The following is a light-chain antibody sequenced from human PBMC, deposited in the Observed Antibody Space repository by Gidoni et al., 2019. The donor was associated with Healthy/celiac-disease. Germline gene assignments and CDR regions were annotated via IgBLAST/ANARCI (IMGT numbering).Light chain of an antibody. V-gene: IGKV3-20*01. Sequence: EIVLTQSPGTLSLSPGERATLSGRASQSVSSSYLPWYQQKTGQAPRLLIYGAASRATGMPDRFSGSGSGTAFTLPISRLEPADFAVYYCQQYGSSPGTFGQGTKVEIK. CDR2: GAA. CDR1: QSVSSSY. CDR3: QQYGSSPGT. J-gene: IGKJ1*01.